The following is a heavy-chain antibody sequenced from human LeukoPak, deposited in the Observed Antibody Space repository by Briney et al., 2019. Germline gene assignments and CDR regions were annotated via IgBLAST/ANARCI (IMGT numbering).Heavy chain of an antibody. CDR3: ARRVYRYNWFDP. D-gene: IGHD3-16*02. J-gene: IGHJ5*02. CDR1: GGSISSGNYY. Sequence: SETLSLTCTVSGGSISSGNYYWSWIRKPAGKGLEWIGRIYTSGSTNYNPSLKSRVTISVDTSKNQFSLKLSSVTAADTAVYYCARRVYRYNWFDPWGQGTLVTVSS. CDR2: IYTSGST. V-gene: IGHV4-61*02.